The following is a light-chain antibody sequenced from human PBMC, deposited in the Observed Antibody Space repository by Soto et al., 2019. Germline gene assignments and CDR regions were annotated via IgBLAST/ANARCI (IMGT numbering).Light chain of an antibody. CDR3: QQRSNWPLLT. J-gene: IGKJ4*01. V-gene: IGKV3-11*01. CDR2: DAS. Sequence: EIVLTQSPATLSLSPGERATLSCRASQSVSTYLAWYQQKPGQAPRLLIFDASSRATGIPARFSGSGSGTDFTLTISGLEPEDFAVYYCQQRSNWPLLTFGGGTRVEIK. CDR1: QSVSTY.